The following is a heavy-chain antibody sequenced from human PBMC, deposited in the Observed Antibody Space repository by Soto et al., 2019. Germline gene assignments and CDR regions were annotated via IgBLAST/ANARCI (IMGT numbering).Heavy chain of an antibody. CDR3: ASPQDYYDSSGSNYYYYGMDV. D-gene: IGHD3-22*01. CDR1: GGTFSSYA. Sequence: GASVKVSCKASGGTFSSYAISWVRQASGQGLEWMGGIIPIFGTANYAQKFQGRVTITADKSTSTAYMELSSLRSEDTAVYYCASPQDYYDSSGSNYYYYGMDVWGQGTTVTVAS. J-gene: IGHJ6*02. V-gene: IGHV1-69*06. CDR2: IIPIFGTA.